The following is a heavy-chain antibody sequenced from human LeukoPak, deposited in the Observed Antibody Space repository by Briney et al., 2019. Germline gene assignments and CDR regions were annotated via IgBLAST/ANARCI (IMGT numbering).Heavy chain of an antibody. Sequence: GGSLRLSCTASGFSFSTYAMSWVRQAPGKGLEWVSAISATGGSTYYADSVKGRFTISRDNSKNTLYLQINTLRAEDTAVYYCARGTGRFMFDIWGQGTMVTVSS. D-gene: IGHD3-3*01. CDR3: ARGTGRFMFDI. V-gene: IGHV3-23*01. CDR1: GFSFSTYA. J-gene: IGHJ3*02. CDR2: ISATGGST.